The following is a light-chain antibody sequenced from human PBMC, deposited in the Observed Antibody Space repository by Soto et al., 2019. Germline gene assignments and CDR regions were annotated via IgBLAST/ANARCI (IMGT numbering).Light chain of an antibody. CDR3: QQSYSTPQIT. V-gene: IGKV1-39*01. CDR2: AAS. Sequence: DIQMTQSPSSLSASVGDRVTITCRTSQTISDYLSWYQQKPGKAPQLLVYAASSLQSGVPSRFSGSGSGTDFTLTISSLQPEDFATYYCQQSYSTPQITFGQGTRLEIK. J-gene: IGKJ5*01. CDR1: QTISDY.